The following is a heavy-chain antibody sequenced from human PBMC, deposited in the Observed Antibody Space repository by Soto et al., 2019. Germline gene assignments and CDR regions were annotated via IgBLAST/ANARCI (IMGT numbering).Heavy chain of an antibody. CDR3: ARSGLLWFGELPYFDY. J-gene: IGHJ4*02. CDR1: GGTFSSYA. V-gene: IGHV1-69*13. CDR2: IIPIFGTA. D-gene: IGHD3-10*01. Sequence: VKVSCKASGGTFSSYAISWVRQAPGQGLEWMGGIIPIFGTANYAQKFQGRVTITADESTSTAYMELSSLRSEDTAVYYCARSGLLWFGELPYFDYWGQGTLVTVSS.